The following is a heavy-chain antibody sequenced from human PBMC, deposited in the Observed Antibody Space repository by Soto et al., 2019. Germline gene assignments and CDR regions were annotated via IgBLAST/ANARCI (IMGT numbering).Heavy chain of an antibody. V-gene: IGHV3-74*01. Sequence: EVQLVESGGGLVQPGGSLRLSCAASGFTFSTYYMHWVRQDLGKGLLWVSRINSDGSIINYADSVKGRFTISRDNAKNTLYLQMNSLRVEDTGVYYCATAGNYRFDYWGQGILVTVSS. CDR3: ATAGNYRFDY. D-gene: IGHD3-16*02. J-gene: IGHJ4*02. CDR1: GFTFSTYY. CDR2: INSDGSII.